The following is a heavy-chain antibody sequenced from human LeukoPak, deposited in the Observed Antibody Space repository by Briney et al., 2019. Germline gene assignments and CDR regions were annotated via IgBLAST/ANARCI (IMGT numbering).Heavy chain of an antibody. CDR1: GYTFTSYD. D-gene: IGHD6-19*01. CDR2: MNHNSGNT. CDR3: AMFLVTAVAGGGDY. J-gene: IGHJ4*02. V-gene: IGHV1-8*01. Sequence: ASVKVSCEASGYTFTSYDINWVRQATGQGLEWMGGMNHNSGNTGYAQKFQGRVTMTRNTSISTAYMELSSLRSEDTAVYYCAMFLVTAVAGGGDYWGQGTLVTVSS.